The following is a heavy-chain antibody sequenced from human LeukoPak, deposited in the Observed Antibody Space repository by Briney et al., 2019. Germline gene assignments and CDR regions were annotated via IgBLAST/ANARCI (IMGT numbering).Heavy chain of an antibody. CDR2: IYHSGST. CDR1: GGSISSGGYS. D-gene: IGHD3-22*01. CDR3: ARERDSSGVFDY. Sequence: SETLSLTCAVSGGSISSGGYSWSWLRQPPGKGLEWIGYIYHSGSTYYNPSLKSRVTISVDRSKNQFSLKLSSVTAADTAVYYCARERDSSGVFDYWGQGTLVTVSS. V-gene: IGHV4-30-2*01. J-gene: IGHJ4*02.